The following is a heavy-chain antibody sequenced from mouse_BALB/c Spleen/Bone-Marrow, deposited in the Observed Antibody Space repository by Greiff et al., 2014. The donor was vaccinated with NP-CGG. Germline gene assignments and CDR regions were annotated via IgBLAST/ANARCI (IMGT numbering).Heavy chain of an antibody. D-gene: IGHD2-1*01. CDR1: GYTFTSSW. Sequence: VQRVESGSVLVRPGASVKLSCKASGYTFTSSWMPWAKQRPGQGLEWIGEIHPNSGNTNYNEKFKGKATLTVDTSSSTAYVDLSSLTSEDSAVYYCARGGYGNYYFDYWGQGTTLTVSS. CDR2: IHPNSGNT. CDR3: ARGGYGNYYFDY. V-gene: IGHV1S130*01. J-gene: IGHJ2*01.